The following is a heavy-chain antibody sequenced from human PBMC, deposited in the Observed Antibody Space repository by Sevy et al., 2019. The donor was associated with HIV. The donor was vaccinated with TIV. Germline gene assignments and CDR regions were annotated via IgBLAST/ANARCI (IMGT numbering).Heavy chain of an antibody. CDR3: AGGGETNYDYVWGSYRANHDY. J-gene: IGHJ4*02. V-gene: IGHV1-8*01. D-gene: IGHD3-16*02. Sequence: ASVKVSCKASGYTFTSYDINWVRQATGQGLEWMGWMNPNSGNTGYAQKFQGRVTMTRDTSISTAYMELSSLRSEDTAVNYCAGGGETNYDYVWGSYRANHDYWGQGTLVTVSS. CDR1: GYTFTSYD. CDR2: MNPNSGNT.